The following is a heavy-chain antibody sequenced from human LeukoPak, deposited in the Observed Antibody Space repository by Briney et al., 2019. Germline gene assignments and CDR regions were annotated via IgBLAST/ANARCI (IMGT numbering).Heavy chain of an antibody. Sequence: GGSLRLSCAASGFTFSSYGMHWVRQAPGKGLEWVAVIWYDGSNKYYADSVKGRFTISRDNSKNTLYLQMNSLRAEDTAVYYCARSMVRGVIIYYGMDAWGQGTTVTVSS. D-gene: IGHD3-10*01. CDR2: IWYDGSNK. V-gene: IGHV3-33*01. CDR1: GFTFSSYG. CDR3: ARSMVRGVIIYYGMDA. J-gene: IGHJ6*02.